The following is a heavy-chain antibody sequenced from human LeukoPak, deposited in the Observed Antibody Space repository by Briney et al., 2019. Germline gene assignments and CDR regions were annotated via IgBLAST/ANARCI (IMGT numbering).Heavy chain of an antibody. CDR2: IKQDGSET. D-gene: IGHD3-22*01. J-gene: IGHJ2*01. V-gene: IGHV3-7*01. Sequence: GGSLRLSCAGSGFTFSTYAMDWVRQAPGKGLEWVASIKQDGSETYYVDSVKGRFTLSRDNAKNSLYLQMNSLRADDTAVYYCARDRDSRWDFDLWGRGTLVTVSS. CDR3: ARDRDSRWDFDL. CDR1: GFTFSTYA.